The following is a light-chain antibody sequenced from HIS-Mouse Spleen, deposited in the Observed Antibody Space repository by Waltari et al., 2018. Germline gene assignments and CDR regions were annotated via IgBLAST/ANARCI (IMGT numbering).Light chain of an antibody. Sequence: QSVLTQPPSASGTPGQRVTISCSGSSSNIGSNYVYCYPQLPGTAPKLLIYRNNQRPRGFPDRFSGSKSGTSVSLAIGGLRSEDEADYYCAAWDDSLSGPVFGGGTKLTVL. J-gene: IGLJ3*02. CDR2: RNN. CDR3: AAWDDSLSGPV. V-gene: IGLV1-47*01. CDR1: SSNIGSNY.